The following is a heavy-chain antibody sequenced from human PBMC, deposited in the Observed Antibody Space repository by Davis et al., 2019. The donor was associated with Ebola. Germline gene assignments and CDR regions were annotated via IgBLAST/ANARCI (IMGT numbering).Heavy chain of an antibody. CDR1: GYTFTTYG. V-gene: IGHV1-18*04. CDR2: ISAYNGNT. J-gene: IGHJ4*02. CDR3: ARDDYDNSGYPFDY. Sequence: ASVKVSCKASGYTFTTYGISWVRQAPGQGLEWMGWISAYNGNTNYAQKLQGRVTMTTDSSTSTAYMELRSLRSDDTAVYYCARDDYDNSGYPFDYWGQGTLVTVSS. D-gene: IGHD3-22*01.